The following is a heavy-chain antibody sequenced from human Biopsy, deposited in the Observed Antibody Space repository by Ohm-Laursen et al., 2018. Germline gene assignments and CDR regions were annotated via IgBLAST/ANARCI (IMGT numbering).Heavy chain of an antibody. CDR2: INPMFGTA. CDR3: ARDRRTISGVLTDFDY. CDR1: GATFSNYA. Sequence: SSVKVSCKASGATFSNYAINWLRQAPGQGLEWMGGINPMFGTAKYAQRFQGRVTITADKSTSTADMELSSLRPDDTAVYYCARDRRTISGVLTDFDYWGQGTLVTVSS. V-gene: IGHV1-69*06. J-gene: IGHJ4*02. D-gene: IGHD3-3*01.